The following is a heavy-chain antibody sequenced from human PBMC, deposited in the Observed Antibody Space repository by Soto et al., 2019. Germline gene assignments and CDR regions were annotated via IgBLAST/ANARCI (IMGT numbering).Heavy chain of an antibody. V-gene: IGHV3-23*01. CDR1: GFTFSSYA. Sequence: EVQLLESGGGLVQPGGSLRLSCAASGFTFSSYAMSWVRQAPGKGLEWVSAISGSGGSTYYADSVKGRFTISRDNSKNTLYLQMNSLRAEDTGVYYCANENRQRGTLDGIEYWGQGTLVTVSS. D-gene: IGHD3-16*01. J-gene: IGHJ4*02. CDR2: ISGSGGST. CDR3: ANENRQRGTLDGIEY.